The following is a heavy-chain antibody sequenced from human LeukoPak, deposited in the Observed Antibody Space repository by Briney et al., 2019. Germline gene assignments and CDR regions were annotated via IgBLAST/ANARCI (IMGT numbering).Heavy chain of an antibody. CDR2: INHSGST. CDR1: GGSFSGYY. J-gene: IGHJ5*02. V-gene: IGHV4-34*01. CDR3: ARGSAFDP. Sequence: PSETLSLACAVYGGSFSGYYWSWIRQPPGKGLEWIGEINHSGSTNYNPSLKSRVTISVDTSKNQFSLKLSSVTAADTAVYYCARGSAFDPWGQGTLVTVSS.